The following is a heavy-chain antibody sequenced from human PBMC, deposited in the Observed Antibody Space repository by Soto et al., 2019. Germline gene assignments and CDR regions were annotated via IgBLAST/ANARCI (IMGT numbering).Heavy chain of an antibody. CDR2: INANGRNA. CDR1: GLTFSNYA. J-gene: IGHJ4*02. D-gene: IGHD1-26*01. Sequence: EVHLLESGGDVVQPGRSLRLSCAASGLTFSNYAMNWIRQAPGKGLEWLSSINANGRNAYYADSVKGRFNIARHRSKIMLQRQLVSIRVADPAIYFCANVLSKLGRLALGAAFDSWGQGTLVTVSS. V-gene: IGHV3-23*01. CDR3: ANVLSKLGRLALGAAFDS.